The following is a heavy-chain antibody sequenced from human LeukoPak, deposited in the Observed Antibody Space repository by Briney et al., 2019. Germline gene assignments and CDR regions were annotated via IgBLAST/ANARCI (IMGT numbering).Heavy chain of an antibody. CDR2: INAGNGNT. CDR1: GYTFTSYG. Sequence: ASVKVSCKASGYTFTSYGISWVRQAPGQRLEWMGWINAGNGNTKYSQKFQGRVTITRDTSASTAYMELSSLRSEDTAVYYCARDPSPGLVPSDPWGQGTLVTVSS. J-gene: IGHJ5*02. V-gene: IGHV1-3*01. CDR3: ARDPSPGLVPSDP. D-gene: IGHD3-16*02.